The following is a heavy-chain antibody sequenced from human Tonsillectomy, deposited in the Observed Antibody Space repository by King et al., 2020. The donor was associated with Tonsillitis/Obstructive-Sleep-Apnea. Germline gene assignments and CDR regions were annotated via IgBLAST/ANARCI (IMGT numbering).Heavy chain of an antibody. J-gene: IGHJ4*02. D-gene: IGHD2-15*01. CDR1: GFTFSSYA. Sequence: VQLVESGGGLVQPGGSLSLSCAASGFTFSSYAMSWVRQAPGKELEWVSSISGSGDITYYADSVRGRFTISRDNSKNTLYLQMNSLRAEDTAVYYCAKVRSEVVVAATNYWGQGTLVTVSS. CDR2: ISGSGDIT. V-gene: IGHV3-23*04. CDR3: AKVRSEVVVAATNY.